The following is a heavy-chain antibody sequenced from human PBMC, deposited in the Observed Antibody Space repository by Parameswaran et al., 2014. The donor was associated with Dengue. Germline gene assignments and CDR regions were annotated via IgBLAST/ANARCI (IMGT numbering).Heavy chain of an antibody. J-gene: IGHJ5*02. CDR1: GDTFTAYY. D-gene: IGHD2/OR15-2a*01. CDR2: INHRGSI. V-gene: IGHV4-34*01. Sequence: ASETLSLTCGYGDTFTAYYWSWIRQPPGKGLEWIGEINHRGSINYNPSLKSQVSISLDTSKNQFSLKLSSVTVDDTAVYFCAGGGSSNTCDAWGQGILVTVSS. CDR3: AGGGSSNTCDA.